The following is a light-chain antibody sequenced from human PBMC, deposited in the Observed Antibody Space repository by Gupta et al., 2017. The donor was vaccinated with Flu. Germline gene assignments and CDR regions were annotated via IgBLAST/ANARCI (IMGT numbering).Light chain of an antibody. Sequence: SPSSLSASVGDRVTITCRASQISSSYLNWYQQKPGKAPKLLIYAASSLQSGVPARFSGSGSGTDFTLTISSLKPEDFATYYCQQSDSTPPFGQGTRLEIK. CDR1: QISSSY. CDR2: AAS. CDR3: QQSDSTPP. J-gene: IGKJ5*01. V-gene: IGKV1-39*01.